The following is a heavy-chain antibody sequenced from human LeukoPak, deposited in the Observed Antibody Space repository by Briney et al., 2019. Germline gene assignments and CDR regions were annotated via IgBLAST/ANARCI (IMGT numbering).Heavy chain of an antibody. CDR1: AFTFSDYY. V-gene: IGHV3-11*06. J-gene: IGHJ4*02. CDR3: AREAGGGYSGYETAFDY. Sequence: KTGGSLRLSCAASAFTFSDYYMSWIRQAPGKGLEWVSYISSSSSYTNYADSVKGRFTISRDNAKNSLYLQMNSLRAEDTAVYYCAREAGGGYSGYETAFDYWGQGTLVTVSS. D-gene: IGHD5-12*01. CDR2: ISSSSSYT.